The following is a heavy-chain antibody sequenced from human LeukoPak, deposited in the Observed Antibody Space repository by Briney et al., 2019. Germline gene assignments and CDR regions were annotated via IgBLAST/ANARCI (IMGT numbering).Heavy chain of an antibody. J-gene: IGHJ5*02. V-gene: IGHV1-18*01. CDR1: GYSFVLHG. Sequence: ASVKVSCKASGYSFVLHGISWVRQAPGQGLEWMGWISAYDGNTEYAQNFQGRVSMTIDTSTSTAYMDLRSLRSDDTAVYYCARAYAPQVPAAKFDWFDPWGQGTLVTVSS. CDR3: ARAYAPQVPAAKFDWFDP. CDR2: ISAYDGNT. D-gene: IGHD2-2*01.